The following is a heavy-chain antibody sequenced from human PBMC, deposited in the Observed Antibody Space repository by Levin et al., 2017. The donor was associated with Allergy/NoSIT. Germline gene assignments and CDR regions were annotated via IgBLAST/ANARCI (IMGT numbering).Heavy chain of an antibody. CDR3: ARDDGWGGSVDV. CDR2: ISRTSTYI. J-gene: IGHJ6*02. V-gene: IGHV3-21*01. CDR1: GFTLSTYT. Sequence: GESLKISCAASGFTLSTYTMNWVRRAPGKGLEWVSSISRTSTYIYYTDSVKGRFTISRDNPKNSLYLQMDRLRTEDTAVYYCARDDGWGGSVDVWGQGTTVTVSS. D-gene: IGHD3-16*01.